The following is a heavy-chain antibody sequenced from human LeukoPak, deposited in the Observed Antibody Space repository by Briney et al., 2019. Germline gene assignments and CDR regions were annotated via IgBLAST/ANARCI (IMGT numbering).Heavy chain of an antibody. CDR2: ISSNGGST. J-gene: IGHJ4*02. CDR3: VKFWYSSGWSKDFDY. Sequence: GGSLRPSCSASGFTFSSYAMHRVRQAPGKGLEYVSAISSNGGSTYYADSVKGRFTISRDNSKNTLYLQMSSLRAEDTAVYYCVKFWYSSGWSKDFDYWGQGTLVTVSS. CDR1: GFTFSSYA. D-gene: IGHD6-19*01. V-gene: IGHV3-64D*09.